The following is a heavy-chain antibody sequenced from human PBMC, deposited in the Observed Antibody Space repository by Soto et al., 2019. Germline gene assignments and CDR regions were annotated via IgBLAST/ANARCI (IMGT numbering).Heavy chain of an antibody. J-gene: IGHJ4*02. CDR3: ARGYCSGGSCYANFDY. V-gene: IGHV3-48*01. Sequence: EVQLVESGGGLVQPGGSLRLSCAASGFTFSSYSMNWVRQAPGKGLEWVSYISSSSSTIYYADSVKGRFTISRDNAKNSLYLQMNSLRAEDTAVYYCARGYCSGGSCYANFDYWGQGTLVTVSS. D-gene: IGHD2-15*01. CDR1: GFTFSSYS. CDR2: ISSSSSTI.